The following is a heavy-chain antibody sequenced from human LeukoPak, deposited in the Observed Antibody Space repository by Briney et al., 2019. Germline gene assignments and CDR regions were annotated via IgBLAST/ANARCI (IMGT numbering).Heavy chain of an antibody. CDR3: ARDLGQYYDTSDNWFDP. CDR2: ISSSGSTI. CDR1: GFTFSDYY. J-gene: IGHJ5*02. Sequence: GGSLRLSCAASGFTFSDYYMSWIRQAPGKGLERVSYISSSGSTIYYADSVKGRFTISRDNAKNTLNLQMNSLRAEDTAVYYCARDLGQYYDTSDNWFDPWGQGTLVTVSS. V-gene: IGHV3-11*04. D-gene: IGHD3-22*01.